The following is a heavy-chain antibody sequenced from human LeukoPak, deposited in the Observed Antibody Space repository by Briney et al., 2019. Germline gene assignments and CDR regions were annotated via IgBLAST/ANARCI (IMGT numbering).Heavy chain of an antibody. CDR2: ISSSGSTI. J-gene: IGHJ4*02. V-gene: IGHV3-48*03. D-gene: IGHD3-10*01. Sequence: PGGSLRLSCAASGFTFSSYEMNWVRQAPGKGLEWVSYISSSGSTIYYADSVKGRFTISRDNAKNSLYLQMNSLRAEDTAVYYCARAVYYYGSGSPFTFDYWGQGTLVTVSS. CDR1: GFTFSSYE. CDR3: ARAVYYYGSGSPFTFDY.